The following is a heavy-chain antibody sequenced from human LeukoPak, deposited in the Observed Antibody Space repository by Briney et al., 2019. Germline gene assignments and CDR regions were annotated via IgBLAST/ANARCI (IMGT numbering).Heavy chain of an antibody. CDR1: GFIVSSNY. Sequence: GGSLRLSCAASGFIVSSNYMNWVRQAPGKGLEWVSVIYTDGSTYYADSVKGRFTISRDNSKNTLYLQMNSLRAEDTAVYYCAKGPPVLRFPYFCYWGQGTLVTVSS. CDR3: AKGPPVLRFPYFCY. CDR2: IYTDGST. D-gene: IGHD3-3*01. V-gene: IGHV3-53*01. J-gene: IGHJ4*02.